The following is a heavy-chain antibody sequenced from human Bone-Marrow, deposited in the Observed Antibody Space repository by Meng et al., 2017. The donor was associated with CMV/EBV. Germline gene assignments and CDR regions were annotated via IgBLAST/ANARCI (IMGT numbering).Heavy chain of an antibody. D-gene: IGHD6-25*01. J-gene: IGHJ6*02. Sequence: SVKVSCKASGGTFSSYAISWVRQAPGQGLEWMGGIIPIFGTANYAQKFQGRVTITTDESTSTAYMELSSLRSEDTAVYYCARVTGRRRLNYYYYGRDVWGQGNTVNV. V-gene: IGHV1-69*05. CDR3: ARVTGRRRLNYYYYGRDV. CDR1: GGTFSSYA. CDR2: IIPIFGTA.